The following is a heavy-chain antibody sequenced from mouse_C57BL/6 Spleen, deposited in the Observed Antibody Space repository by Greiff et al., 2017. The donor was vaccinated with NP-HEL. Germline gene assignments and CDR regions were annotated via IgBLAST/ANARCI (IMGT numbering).Heavy chain of an antibody. CDR3: ARSTAQATEWFAY. Sequence: EVKLLESGPELVKPGASVKIPCKASGYTFTDYNMDWVKQSHGKSLEWIGDINPNNGGTIYNQKFKGKATLTVDKSSSTAYMELRSLTSEDTAVYYGARSTAQATEWFAYWGQGTLVTVSA. V-gene: IGHV1-18*01. J-gene: IGHJ3*01. D-gene: IGHD3-2*02. CDR2: INPNNGGT. CDR1: GYTFTDYN.